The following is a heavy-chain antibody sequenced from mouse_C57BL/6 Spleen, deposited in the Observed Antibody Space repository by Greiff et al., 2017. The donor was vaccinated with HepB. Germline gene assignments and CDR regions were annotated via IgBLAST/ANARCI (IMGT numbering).Heavy chain of an antibody. CDR2: IDPENGDP. D-gene: IGHD2-1*01. Sequence: VQLQQSGAELVRPGASVKLSCTASGFNIKDDYMHWVKQRPEQGLEWIGWIDPENGDPEYAAKFQGKATITADTSSNTAYLQLSSLTSEDTAVYYCTQLGNYNYAMDYWGQGTSVTVSS. CDR3: TQLGNYNYAMDY. V-gene: IGHV14-4*01. J-gene: IGHJ4*01. CDR1: GFNIKDDY.